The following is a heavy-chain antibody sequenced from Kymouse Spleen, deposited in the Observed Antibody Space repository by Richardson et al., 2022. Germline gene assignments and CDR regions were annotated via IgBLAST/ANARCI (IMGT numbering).Heavy chain of an antibody. J-gene: IGHJ6*02. Sequence: QVQLQESGPGLVKPSGTLSLTCAVSGGSISSSNWWSWVRQPPGKGLEWIGEIYHSGSTNYNPSLKSRVTISVDKSKNQFSLKLSSVTAADTAVYYCARDIVVVPAARDYYYGMDVWGQGTTVTVSS. V-gene: IGHV4-4*02. CDR1: GGSISSSNW. CDR3: ARDIVVVPAARDYYYGMDV. D-gene: IGHD2-2*02. CDR2: IYHSGST.